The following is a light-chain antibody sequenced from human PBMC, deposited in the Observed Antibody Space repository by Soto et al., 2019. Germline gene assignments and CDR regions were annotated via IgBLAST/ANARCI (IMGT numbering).Light chain of an antibody. V-gene: IGKV1-5*03. CDR1: QSIGSW. CDR2: KAS. Sequence: DIQMTQSPTTLSASVGDRVTITCRASQSIGSWLAWYQQKPGKAPKLLIYKASTLESGVPSRFSGSGSGTEFILTVSSLQPDDFASYYCYQYGSYSPWTFGQGTKVEIK. J-gene: IGKJ1*01. CDR3: YQYGSYSPWT.